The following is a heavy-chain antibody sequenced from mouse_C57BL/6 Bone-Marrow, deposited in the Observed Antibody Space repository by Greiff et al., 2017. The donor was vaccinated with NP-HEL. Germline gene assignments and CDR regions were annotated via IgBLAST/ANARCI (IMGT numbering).Heavy chain of an antibody. D-gene: IGHD2-1*01. V-gene: IGHV10-1*01. CDR1: GFSFNTYA. CDR2: IRSKSNNYAT. J-gene: IGHJ4*01. CDR3: VRQGNGNWMDD. Sequence: EVKLMESGGGLVQPKGSLKLSCAASGFSFNTYAMNWVRQAPGKGLEWVARIRSKSNNYATYYADSVKDRFTISRDDSESMLYLQMNNLKTEDTAMYYCVRQGNGNWMDDWGQGTSVTVSS.